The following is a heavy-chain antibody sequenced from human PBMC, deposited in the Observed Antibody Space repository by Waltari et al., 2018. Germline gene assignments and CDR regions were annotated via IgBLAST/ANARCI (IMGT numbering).Heavy chain of an antibody. CDR1: GDPGYSMSSNSW. Sequence: QVKLQESGPGLVKPSETLSLTCDVYGDPGYSMSSNSWWSGVRQSPGKGLEWMGQVHRTGRTNYSPSFEGRVTVSIDTSNNQFSLKMAFATAADTALYYCARDRGRGIYLDSWGQGTLVTVSP. CDR2: VHRTGRT. CDR3: ARDRGRGIYLDS. V-gene: IGHV4-4*02. J-gene: IGHJ4*02. D-gene: IGHD2-15*01.